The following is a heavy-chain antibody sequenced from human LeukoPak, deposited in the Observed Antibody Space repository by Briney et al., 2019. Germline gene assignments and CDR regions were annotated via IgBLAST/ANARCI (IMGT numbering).Heavy chain of an antibody. CDR3: ARSDIVVVTAATNWFDP. D-gene: IGHD2-2*01. V-gene: IGHV1-69*04. J-gene: IGHJ5*02. Sequence: ASVKVSCKASGGTFSSYAISWVRQAPGQGLEWMGRIIPILGIANYAQKFQGGVTITADKSTSTAYMELSSLRSEDTAVYYCARSDIVVVTAATNWFDPWGQGTLVTVSS. CDR1: GGTFSSYA. CDR2: IIPILGIA.